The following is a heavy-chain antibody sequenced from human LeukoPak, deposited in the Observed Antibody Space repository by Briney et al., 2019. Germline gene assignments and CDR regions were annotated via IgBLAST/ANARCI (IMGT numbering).Heavy chain of an antibody. V-gene: IGHV3-15*01. D-gene: IGHD1-1*01. CDR2: VKSKAHGGTT. J-gene: IGHJ4*02. CDR1: GFTFSNAW. Sequence: GGSLRLSCAASGFTFSNAWMHWVRQAPGKGLEWVGRVKSKAHGGTTDYAAPVKGRFTISRDDSKNTLYLQMNSLKTEDTAVYYCWDTNWNGDWDYWGQGTLVTVSS. CDR3: WDTNWNGDWDY.